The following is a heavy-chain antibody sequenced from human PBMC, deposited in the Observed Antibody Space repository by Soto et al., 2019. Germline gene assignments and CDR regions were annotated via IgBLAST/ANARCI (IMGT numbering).Heavy chain of an antibody. CDR3: ARLKLELRMEAVDI. J-gene: IGHJ3*02. Sequence: QLQLQESGPGLVKPSETLSLTCTVSGGSISSSSYYWGWIRQPPGKGLEWIGCIYYSGSTYYNPSLKSRVTIHVETSKHQFSLKLSPVTAADTAVYYCARLKLELRMEAVDIWGQGTMVLVSS. CDR2: IYYSGST. D-gene: IGHD1-7*01. CDR1: GGSISSSSYY. V-gene: IGHV4-39*01.